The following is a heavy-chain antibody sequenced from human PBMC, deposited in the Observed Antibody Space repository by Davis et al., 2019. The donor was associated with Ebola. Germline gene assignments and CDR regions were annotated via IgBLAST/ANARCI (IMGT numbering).Heavy chain of an antibody. CDR3: ARGPATIFGVVYTNYYGMDV. V-gene: IGHV1-2*04. CDR2: INPNSGGT. Sequence: ASVTVSCKASGYTFTGYYMHWVRQAPGQGLEWMGWINPNSGGTNYAQKFQGWVTMTRDTSISTAYMELSRLRSDDTAVYYCARGPATIFGVVYTNYYGMDVWGQGTTVTVSS. J-gene: IGHJ6*02. CDR1: GYTFTGYY. D-gene: IGHD3-3*01.